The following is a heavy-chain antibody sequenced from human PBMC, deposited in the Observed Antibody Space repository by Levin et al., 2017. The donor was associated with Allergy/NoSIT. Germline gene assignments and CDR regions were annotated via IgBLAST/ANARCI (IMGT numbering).Heavy chain of an antibody. Sequence: SETLSLTCTVSGGSISSGGYYWSWIRQHPGKGLEWIGYIYYSGSTYYNPSLKSRVTISVDTSKNQFSLKLSSVTAADTAVYYCARGDAYLAAAGRGGFDYWGQGTLVTVSS. V-gene: IGHV4-31*03. J-gene: IGHJ4*02. D-gene: IGHD6-13*01. CDR1: GGSISSGGYY. CDR2: IYYSGST. CDR3: ARGDAYLAAAGRGGFDY.